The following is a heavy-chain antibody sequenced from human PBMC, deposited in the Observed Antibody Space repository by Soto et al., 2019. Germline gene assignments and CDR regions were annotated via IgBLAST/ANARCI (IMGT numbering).Heavy chain of an antibody. D-gene: IGHD3-10*01. CDR2: MNPNSGNT. J-gene: IGHJ6*02. CDR1: GYTFTSYD. V-gene: IGHV1-8*01. CDR3: ARGHDYYGSGSYYGLGYGMDV. Sequence: QVQLVQSGAEVKKPGASVKVSCKASGYTFTSYDINWVRQATGQGLEWMGWMNPNSGNTGYAQKFQGRVTMTRNTSISTAYMELSSLISEDTAVYYCARGHDYYGSGSYYGLGYGMDVWGQGTTVTVSS.